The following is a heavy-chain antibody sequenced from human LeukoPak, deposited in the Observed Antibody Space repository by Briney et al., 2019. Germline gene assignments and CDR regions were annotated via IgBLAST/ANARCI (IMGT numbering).Heavy chain of an antibody. Sequence: GGSLRLSCTVSGFTFDDYAMHWVRHTPGKGLEWVAGITWNRDNIGYGDSVKGRFTISRDNAKNSLYLQMNSLRAEDTAVYYCVLNYGSGSYYLPLWGQGTLVTVSS. V-gene: IGHV3-9*01. D-gene: IGHD3-10*01. CDR1: GFTFDDYA. J-gene: IGHJ4*02. CDR2: ITWNRDNI. CDR3: VLNYGSGSYYLPL.